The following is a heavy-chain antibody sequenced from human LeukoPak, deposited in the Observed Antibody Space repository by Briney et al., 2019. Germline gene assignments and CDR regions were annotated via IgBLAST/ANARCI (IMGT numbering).Heavy chain of an antibody. V-gene: IGHV4-59*01. CDR3: AGDPHNYKWFDI. D-gene: IGHD1-20*01. CDR2: IYHSGVT. Sequence: SETLSLTCTVSAGSINTYYWNWIRQPPGKGLEWIGYIYHSGVTNSNPSLKSRVTISVDTSKNQFSLKLSSVTAADTAVYYCAGDPHNYKWFDIWGQGTLVTVSS. CDR1: AGSINTYY. J-gene: IGHJ5*02.